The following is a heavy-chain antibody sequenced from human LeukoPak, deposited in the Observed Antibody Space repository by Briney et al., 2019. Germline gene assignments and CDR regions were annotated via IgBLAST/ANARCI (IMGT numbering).Heavy chain of an antibody. CDR1: GFIVTNYY. V-gene: IGHV3-53*01. J-gene: IGHJ4*02. CDR3: ATLYS. Sequence: GGSLRLSCAASGFIVTNYYMNWVGHAPGEGLEGFAVIYTGGTTNYADSVKGRFTISRDNSNSTLELQMNSLSAEDTAVYYCATLYSWGQGTLVTVSS. CDR2: IYTGGTT.